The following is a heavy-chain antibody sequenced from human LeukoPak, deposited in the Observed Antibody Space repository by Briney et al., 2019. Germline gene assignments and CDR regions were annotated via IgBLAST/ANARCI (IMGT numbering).Heavy chain of an antibody. J-gene: IGHJ6*02. V-gene: IGHV1-69*13. CDR3: ASPVLRIAGRYYYYGMDV. Sequence: SVKVSCKASGYTFTSYGISWVRQAPGQGLEWMGGIIPIFGTANYAQKFQGRVTITADESTSTAYMELSSLRSEDTAVYYCASPVLRIAGRYYYYGMDVWGQGTTVTVSS. CDR2: IIPIFGTA. CDR1: GYTFTSYG. D-gene: IGHD2-15*01.